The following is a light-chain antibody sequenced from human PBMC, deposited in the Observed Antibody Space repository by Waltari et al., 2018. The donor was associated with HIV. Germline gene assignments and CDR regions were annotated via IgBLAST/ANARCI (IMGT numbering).Light chain of an antibody. CDR2: EDD. CDR1: SSDVGSYTL. Sequence: SALTQPASVSGSPGQAITVSCTGSSSDVGSYTLVSWYQQHPGKAPKLMIYEDDKRPSGVSNRFSGSKSGNTASLTISGLQAGDEADYYCCSYAGSTTWLFGGGTKLTVL. CDR3: CSYAGSTTWL. J-gene: IGLJ3*02. V-gene: IGLV2-23*01.